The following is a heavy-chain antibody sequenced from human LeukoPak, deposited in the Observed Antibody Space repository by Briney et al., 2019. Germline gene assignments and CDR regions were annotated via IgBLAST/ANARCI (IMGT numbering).Heavy chain of an antibody. CDR2: ISYSGIT. CDR3: AREGAHYYGSGSYYTLFDY. D-gene: IGHD3-10*01. Sequence: SETLSLTCTVSGASISSGGYYWNWIRQHPGKGLEWIGYISYSGITYYNPSLKSRVTISVDTSKNQFSLKLSSVTAADTAVYYCAREGAHYYGSGSYYTLFDYWGQGTLVTVSS. CDR1: GASISSGGYY. J-gene: IGHJ4*02. V-gene: IGHV4-31*03.